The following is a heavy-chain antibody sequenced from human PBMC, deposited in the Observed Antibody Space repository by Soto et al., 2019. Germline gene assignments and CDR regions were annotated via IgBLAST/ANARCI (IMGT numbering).Heavy chain of an antibody. D-gene: IGHD4-17*01. CDR1: GGSISSGGYY. J-gene: IGHJ6*02. CDR3: ARVHGDYLPYYYYGMDV. CDR2: IYYSGST. Sequence: QVQLQESGPGLVKPSQTLSLTCTVSGGSISSGGYYWSWIRQHPGKGLEWIGYIYYSGSTYYNPSLKSRVTISVATSKNQFSLKLSSVTAADTAVYYCARVHGDYLPYYYYGMDVWGQGTTVTVSS. V-gene: IGHV4-31*03.